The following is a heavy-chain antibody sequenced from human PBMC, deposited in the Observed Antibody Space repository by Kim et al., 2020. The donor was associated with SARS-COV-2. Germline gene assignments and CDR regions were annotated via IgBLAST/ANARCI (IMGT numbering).Heavy chain of an antibody. Sequence: GGSLRLSCAASGFTFNNHVMVWVRHAPGKGLEWVSSLGPSGTNTHYAASVKGRFTISRDNPKNTLFLQMDSLRAEDTAVYYCVRCAGYCSSHYFDFWG. CDR3: VRCAGYCSSHYFDF. V-gene: IGHV3-23*01. J-gene: IGHJ4*01. CDR1: GFTFNNHV. CDR2: LGPSGTNT. D-gene: IGHD3-9*01.